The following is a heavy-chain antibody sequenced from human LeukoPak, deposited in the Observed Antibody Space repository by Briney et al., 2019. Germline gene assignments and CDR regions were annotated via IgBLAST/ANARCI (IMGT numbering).Heavy chain of an antibody. V-gene: IGHV6-1*01. J-gene: IGHJ4*02. D-gene: IGHD7-27*01. CDR2: TYYWSRLYN. CDR1: GDSVSSNSAA. CDR3: ARDPLTGDRFDY. Sequence: SQTLSPTCAISGDSVSSNSAAWNSIRQSPSRGLEWLGRTYYWSRLYNDYAVSVKSRITINSDTSKNQFSLQQNSVTPEDTAMYFCARDPLTGDRFDYWGQGTLVTVSS.